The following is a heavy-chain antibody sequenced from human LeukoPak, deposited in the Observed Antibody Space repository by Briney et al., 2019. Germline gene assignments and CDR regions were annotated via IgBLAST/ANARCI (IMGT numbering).Heavy chain of an antibody. CDR1: GGSISSYY. CDR3: ARAVYGGNFLGY. Sequence: SETLSLTCTVSGGSISSYYWSWIRQPPGKGLEWIGYIYYSGSTNRNPSLKSRVTISVDTSKNQFSLKLSSVTAADTAVYYCARAVYGGNFLGYWGQGTLVTVSS. D-gene: IGHD4-23*01. J-gene: IGHJ4*02. V-gene: IGHV4-59*01. CDR2: IYYSGST.